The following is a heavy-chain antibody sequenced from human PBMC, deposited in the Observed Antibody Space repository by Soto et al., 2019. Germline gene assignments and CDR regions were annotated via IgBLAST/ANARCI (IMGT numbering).Heavy chain of an antibody. J-gene: IGHJ1*01. Sequence: VQLVESGGGLVKPGGSLRLSCAASGFTFSSYSMNWVRQAAGKGLEWVSSITGSSSYIYYADSVKGRFTISRDNAKNALYLQMKSLRAEDTAVYYCAIYPSDLWETDQYFQHWGQGPLVTVSS. CDR1: GFTFSSYS. D-gene: IGHD1-26*01. CDR2: ITGSSSYI. V-gene: IGHV3-21*01. CDR3: AIYPSDLWETDQYFQH.